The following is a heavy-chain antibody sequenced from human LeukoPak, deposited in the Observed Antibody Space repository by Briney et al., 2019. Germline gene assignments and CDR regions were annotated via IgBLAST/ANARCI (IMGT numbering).Heavy chain of an antibody. J-gene: IGHJ4*02. CDR3: AKERPYYYGSGGIDY. CDR1: GGSISSGGYY. CDR2: IYYSGST. D-gene: IGHD3-10*01. Sequence: SQTLSLTCTVSGGSISSGGYYWSWIRQHPGKGLEWIGYIYYSGSTYYNPSLKSRVTISVDTSKDQFSLKLSSVTGADTAVYYCAKERPYYYGSGGIDYWGQGTLVTVSS. V-gene: IGHV4-31*03.